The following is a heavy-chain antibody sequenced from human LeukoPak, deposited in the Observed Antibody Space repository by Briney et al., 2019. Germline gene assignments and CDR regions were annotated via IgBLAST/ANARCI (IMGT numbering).Heavy chain of an antibody. V-gene: IGHV3-9*01. J-gene: IGHJ4*02. CDR1: GFTFDDYA. CDR2: ISWNSGSI. CDR3: AKGTYTLYGPFDY. Sequence: GRSLRLSCAASGFTFDDYAMHWVRQAPGKGLEWVSGISWNSGSIGYADSAKGRFTISRDNAKNSLYLQMNSLRAEDTALYYCAKGTYTLYGPFDYWGQGTLVTVSS. D-gene: IGHD2-8*01.